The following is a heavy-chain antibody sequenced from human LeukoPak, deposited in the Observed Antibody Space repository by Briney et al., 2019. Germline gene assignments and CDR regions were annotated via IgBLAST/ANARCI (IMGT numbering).Heavy chain of an antibody. J-gene: IGHJ3*01. D-gene: IGHD6-6*01. CDR2: INSDGSEG. Sequence: GGSLRLSCAVSGFTFSGFWMSWSRQAPGKGLEWVASINSDGSEGYYADVVKGRFTISRDNAKNSLYLQINSLRAEDTAVYYCARSSYSSSSSVWGKGTMVTVSS. CDR3: ARSSYSSSSSV. V-gene: IGHV3-7*03. CDR1: GFTFSGFW.